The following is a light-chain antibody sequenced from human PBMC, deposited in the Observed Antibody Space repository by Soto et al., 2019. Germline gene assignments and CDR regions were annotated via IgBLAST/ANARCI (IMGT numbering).Light chain of an antibody. J-gene: IGKJ4*01. V-gene: IGKV1-9*01. CDR2: RAS. Sequence: IQLTQSPSFLSASVGDRVTITCRASQDINRYVAWYQQKSGQAPNLLIYRASNLQRGVPSRFSCSGSGTDFTLTISNLQPEDFATYHCQQVDSYPLTFGGGTKLEIK. CDR1: QDINRY. CDR3: QQVDSYPLT.